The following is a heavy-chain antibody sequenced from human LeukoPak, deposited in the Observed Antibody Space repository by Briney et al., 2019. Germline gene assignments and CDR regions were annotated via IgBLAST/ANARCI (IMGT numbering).Heavy chain of an antibody. Sequence: GRSLRLSCAASGFTFSSYGMHWVRQAPGKGLQWISSISISGDATDYEDSVKGRFTICRDISKNTLYLQMNSLRVDDTAVYYCAKEIRPNDYWGQGTLVTVSS. CDR1: GFTFSSYG. J-gene: IGHJ4*02. CDR3: AKEIRPNDY. CDR2: ISISGDAT. V-gene: IGHV3-23*01.